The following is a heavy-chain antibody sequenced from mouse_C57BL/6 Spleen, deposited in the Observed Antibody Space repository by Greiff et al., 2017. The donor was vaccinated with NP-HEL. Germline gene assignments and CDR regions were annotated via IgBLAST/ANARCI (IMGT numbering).Heavy chain of an antibody. CDR3: ARKVYGKGAMDY. V-gene: IGHV5-17*01. J-gene: IGHJ4*01. CDR1: GFTFSDYG. Sequence: EVQLMESGGGLVKPGGSLKLSCAASGFTFSDYGMHWVRQAPEKGLEWVAYISSGSSTIYYADTVKGRFTISRDNAKNTLFLQMTSLRSEDTAMYYCARKVYGKGAMDYWGQGTSVTVSS. CDR2: ISSGSSTI. D-gene: IGHD2-1*01.